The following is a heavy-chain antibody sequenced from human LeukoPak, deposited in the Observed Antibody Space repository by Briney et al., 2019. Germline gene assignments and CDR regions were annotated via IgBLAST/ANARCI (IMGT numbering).Heavy chain of an antibody. CDR3: ARDLVPAAARFGP. CDR2: IYSGGST. Sequence: GGSLRLSCAASGFTVSSNYMSWVRQAPGKGLEWVSVIYSGGSTYYADSVKGRFTISRDNFKNTLYLQMNSLRAEDTAVYYCARDLVPAAARFGPWGQGTLVTVSS. D-gene: IGHD6-13*01. CDR1: GFTVSSNY. V-gene: IGHV3-66*01. J-gene: IGHJ5*02.